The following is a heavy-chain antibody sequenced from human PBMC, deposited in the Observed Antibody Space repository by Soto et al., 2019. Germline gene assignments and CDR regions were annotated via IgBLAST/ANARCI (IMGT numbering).Heavy chain of an antibody. CDR3: VYYCAKSTYGGDDYFQYGLDV. CDR2: INPKSGAT. D-gene: IGHD2-21*02. Sequence: QVQLVQSGAEVKKPGASLKVSCKASGYRFTGYGLHWVRQAPGQGLQWMGWINPKSGATDYAQKFQGRVTMTREMSTNTAYLELRGLRSDDTADETAVYYCAKSTYGGDDYFQYGLDVWRQGTTVNVSS. V-gene: IGHV1-2*02. CDR1: GYRFTGYG. J-gene: IGHJ6*02.